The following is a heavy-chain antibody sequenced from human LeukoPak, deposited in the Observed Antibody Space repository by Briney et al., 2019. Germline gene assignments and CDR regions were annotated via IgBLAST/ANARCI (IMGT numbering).Heavy chain of an antibody. J-gene: IGHJ4*02. CDR2: IRSKANSYAT. D-gene: IGHD5-12*01. CDR3: TSAAYSGYDPPTDY. V-gene: IGHV3-73*01. Sequence: GGSLRLSCAASGFTFSGSAMHWVRQASGKGLEWVGRIRSKANSYATAYAASVKGRFTISRDDSKNTAYLQMNSLKTEDTAVYYCTSAAYSGYDPPTDYWGQGTPVTVSS. CDR1: GFTFSGSA.